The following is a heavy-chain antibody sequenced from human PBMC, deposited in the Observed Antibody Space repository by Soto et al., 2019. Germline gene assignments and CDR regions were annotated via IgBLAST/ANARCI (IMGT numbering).Heavy chain of an antibody. D-gene: IGHD3-22*01. J-gene: IGHJ4*02. Sequence: AASVKVSCKASGGTFSSYAISWVRQAPGQGLEWMGGIIPIFGTANYAQKFQGRVTITADKSTSTAYMELSSLRSEDTAVYYCARANYYDSSGYYYYFDYWGQGTLVTVSS. CDR2: IIPIFGTA. CDR3: ARANYYDSSGYYYYFDY. CDR1: GGTFSSYA. V-gene: IGHV1-69*06.